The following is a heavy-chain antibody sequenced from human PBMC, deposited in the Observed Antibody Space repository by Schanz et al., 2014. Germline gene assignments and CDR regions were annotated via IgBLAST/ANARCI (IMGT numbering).Heavy chain of an antibody. V-gene: IGHV4-59*01. Sequence: QVQLQASGPGLVKPSETLSLTCPVSGGSISSYYWSWIRQPPGKGLEWIGHRDSSGSTKYNPSLKSRVTISIDTSKNQISLRLRSVTEADTAVYYCARDGLGADYWGQGTLVTVSA. CDR2: RDSSGST. CDR1: GGSISSYY. CDR3: ARDGLGADY. J-gene: IGHJ4*02.